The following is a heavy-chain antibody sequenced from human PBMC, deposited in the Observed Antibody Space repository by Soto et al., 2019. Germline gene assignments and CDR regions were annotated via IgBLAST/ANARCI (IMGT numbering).Heavy chain of an antibody. CDR3: AKDGPDIVVVPSYYFDY. CDR2: INYSGNT. Sequence: SETLSLTCTVSGGSFSSSSYYWGWIRQPPGKGLEWIGSINYSGNTYYNPSLKSRVTISRDNSKNTLYLQMNSLRAEDTAVYYCAKDGPDIVVVPSYYFDYWGQGTLVTVSS. D-gene: IGHD2-2*01. V-gene: IGHV4-39*02. CDR1: GGSFSSSSYY. J-gene: IGHJ4*02.